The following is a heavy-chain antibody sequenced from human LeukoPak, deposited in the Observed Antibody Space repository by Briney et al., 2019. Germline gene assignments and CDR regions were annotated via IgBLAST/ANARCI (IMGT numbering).Heavy chain of an antibody. V-gene: IGHV4-34*01. CDR1: GGSFSGYY. J-gene: IGHJ4*02. Sequence: SETLSLTCAVYGGSFSGYYWSWIRQPPGKGLEWIGEIDHSGSTNYNPSLKSRVTISVDTSKNQFSLKLSSVTAADTAVYYCARAGERMRVGPRTPFDYWGQGTLVTVSS. CDR3: ARAGERMRVGPRTPFDY. D-gene: IGHD3-10*01. CDR2: IDHSGST.